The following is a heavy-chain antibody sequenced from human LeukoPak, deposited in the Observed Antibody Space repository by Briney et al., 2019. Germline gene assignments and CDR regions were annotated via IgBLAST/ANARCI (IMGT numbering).Heavy chain of an antibody. CDR2: ISYDGSNK. CDR1: GFTFSSYA. Sequence: PGRSLRLSCAASGFTFSSYAMHWVRQAPGKGLEWVAVISYDGSNKYYADSVKGRFTISRDNSKNTLYLQMNSLRAEDTAVYYCAKDLQAGVFDYWGQGTLVTVSS. D-gene: IGHD4-11*01. J-gene: IGHJ4*02. CDR3: AKDLQAGVFDY. V-gene: IGHV3-30-3*01.